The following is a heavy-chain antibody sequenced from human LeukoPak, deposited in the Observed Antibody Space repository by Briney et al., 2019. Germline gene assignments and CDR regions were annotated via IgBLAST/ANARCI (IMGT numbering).Heavy chain of an antibody. V-gene: IGHV1-8*02. CDR2: MNPNSGNT. CDR3: ARGHRVVHDTIAAALYYFDY. J-gene: IGHJ4*02. CDR1: GGTFSSYA. D-gene: IGHD6-13*01. Sequence: ASVKVSCKASGGTFSSYAISWVRQATGQGLEWMGWMNPNSGNTGYAQKFQGRVTMTRNTSISTAYMELSSLRSEDTAVYYCARGHRVVHDTIAAALYYFDYWGQGTLVTVSS.